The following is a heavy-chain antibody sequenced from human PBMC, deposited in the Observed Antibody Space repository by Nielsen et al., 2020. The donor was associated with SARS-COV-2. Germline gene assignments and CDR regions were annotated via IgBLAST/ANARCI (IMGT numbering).Heavy chain of an antibody. Sequence: SETLSLTCTVSGGSISSKNWWSWVCQSPGKGLEWIGYIYYSGSTYYNPSLKSRVTISVDTSKNQFSLKLSSVTAADTALYYCARGKATYGYYYGMDVWGQGTTVTVSS. CDR3: ARGKATYGYYYGMDV. V-gene: IGHV4-30-4*01. CDR2: IYYSGST. D-gene: IGHD1-26*01. CDR1: GGSISSKNW. J-gene: IGHJ6*02.